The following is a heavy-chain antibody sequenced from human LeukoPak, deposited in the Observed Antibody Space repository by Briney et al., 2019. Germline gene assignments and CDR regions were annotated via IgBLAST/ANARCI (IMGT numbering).Heavy chain of an antibody. CDR1: GGSISRYY. J-gene: IGHJ4*02. D-gene: IGHD5-24*01. CDR2: IYYSGST. Sequence: PSETLSLTCTVSGGSISRYYWSWIRQPPGKGLEWIGYIYYSGSTNYNPSLKSRVTTSVDTSKNQFSLKLSSVTAADTAVYYCARDSDGYNTYFDYWGQGTLVTVSS. V-gene: IGHV4-59*01. CDR3: ARDSDGYNTYFDY.